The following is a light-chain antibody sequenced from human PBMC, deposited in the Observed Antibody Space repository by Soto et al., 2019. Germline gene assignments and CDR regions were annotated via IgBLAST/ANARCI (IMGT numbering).Light chain of an antibody. CDR2: NYT. CDR3: QSFDSSLPGPI. V-gene: IGLV1-40*01. J-gene: IGLJ2*01. CDR1: NSNIGADYG. Sequence: QSVLTQPPSVSGAPGQRVTISCTGSNSNIGADYGVHWYQQFPGTAPKLLISNYTNRPSGVPDRFSASRSGSSASLAITGLQYEDEADYYCQSFDSSLPGPILGVGTKLTVL.